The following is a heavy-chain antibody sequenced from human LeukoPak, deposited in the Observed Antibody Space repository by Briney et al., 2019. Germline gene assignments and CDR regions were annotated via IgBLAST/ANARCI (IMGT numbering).Heavy chain of an antibody. D-gene: IGHD3-22*01. J-gene: IGHJ4*02. V-gene: IGHV3-21*04. Sequence: GGSLRLSCAASGFTFSSYSLNWVRQAPGKGLEWVAFISSSSSSIYYTDSVKGRFTISRDNAKNSLYLQMISLRAEDMALYYCAKDTRPQSSGYSHFDYWGQGTLVTVSS. CDR3: AKDTRPQSSGYSHFDY. CDR1: GFTFSSYS. CDR2: ISSSSSSI.